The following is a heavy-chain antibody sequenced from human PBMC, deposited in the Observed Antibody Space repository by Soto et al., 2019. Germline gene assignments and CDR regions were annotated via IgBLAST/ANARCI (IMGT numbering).Heavy chain of an antibody. CDR3: AHVIVRLGYCSGGSCYSPVGDAFDI. D-gene: IGHD2-15*01. CDR1: GFTFSSYA. V-gene: IGHV3-23*01. J-gene: IGHJ3*02. CDR2: ISGSGGST. Sequence: HPGGSLRLSCAASGFTFSSYAMSWVRQAPGKGLEWVSAISGSGGSTYYADSVKGRFTISRDNSKNTLYLQMNSLRAEDTAVYYCAHVIVRLGYCSGGSCYSPVGDAFDISGQATMVTVSS.